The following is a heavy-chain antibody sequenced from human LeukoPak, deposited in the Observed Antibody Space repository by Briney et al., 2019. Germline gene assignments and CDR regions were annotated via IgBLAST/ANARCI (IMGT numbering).Heavy chain of an antibody. CDR2: INPNSGGT. D-gene: IGHD3-22*01. Sequence: GASVKVSCKASGYTFTGYYMHWVRQAPGQGLEWMGWINPNSGGTNYAQKFQGRVTMTRDTSISTAYMELSRLRSDDTAVYYCARDRRFYDSSGYPGQWGQGTLVTVSS. J-gene: IGHJ4*02. V-gene: IGHV1-2*02. CDR3: ARDRRFYDSSGYPGQ. CDR1: GYTFTGYY.